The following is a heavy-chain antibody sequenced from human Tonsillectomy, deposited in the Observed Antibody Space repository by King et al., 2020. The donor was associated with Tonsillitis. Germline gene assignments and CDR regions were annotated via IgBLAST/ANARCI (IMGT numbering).Heavy chain of an antibody. Sequence: VQLQESGPGLVKPSETLSLTCTVSGGSISSYYWSWIRQPPGKGLEWIGYIYYSGSTNYNPSLKSRVTISVDTSKNQFSLKLSPVTAADTAVYYCAAEQNVDTAMGIFDYWGQGTLVTVSS. CDR3: AAEQNVDTAMGIFDY. D-gene: IGHD5-18*01. CDR1: GGSISSYY. V-gene: IGHV4-59*01. J-gene: IGHJ4*02. CDR2: IYYSGST.